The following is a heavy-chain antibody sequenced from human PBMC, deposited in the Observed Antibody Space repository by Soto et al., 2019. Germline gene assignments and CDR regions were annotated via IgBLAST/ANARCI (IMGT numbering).Heavy chain of an antibody. V-gene: IGHV3-30-3*01. D-gene: IGHD4-17*01. CDR1: GFTFSSNA. CDR3: ARDSILSGTTRPPPLDY. CDR2: MSYDGSNE. Sequence: QVQLVESEGGVVQPGRSLRLSCAASGFTFSSNAMHWVRQAPGKGLEWVAVMSYDGSNEYYADSVKGRFTISRDNSKNTLYLQMNSLRAEDTAVYYCARDSILSGTTRPPPLDYWGQGTLVTVSS. J-gene: IGHJ4*02.